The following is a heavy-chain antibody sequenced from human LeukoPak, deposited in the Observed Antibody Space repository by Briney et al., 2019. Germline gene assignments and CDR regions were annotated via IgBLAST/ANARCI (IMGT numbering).Heavy chain of an antibody. J-gene: IGHJ4*02. D-gene: IGHD3-3*01. CDR2: ISSNGGST. V-gene: IGHV3-64D*09. Sequence: GGSLRLSCSASGFTFSSYAMHWVRQAPGKGLEYVSAISSNGGSTYYADSVKGRFTISRDNSKNTLYLQMSSLRAEDTAVYYCVKGGTITTFGVVISYYFDYWGQGTLVTVSS. CDR3: VKGGTITTFGVVISYYFDY. CDR1: GFTFSSYA.